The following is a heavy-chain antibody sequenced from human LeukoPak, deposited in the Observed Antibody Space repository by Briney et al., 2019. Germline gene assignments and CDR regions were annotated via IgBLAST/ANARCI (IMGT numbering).Heavy chain of an antibody. V-gene: IGHV4-59*01. CDR3: ARAAREDWFDP. CDR1: GGSISSYY. D-gene: IGHD5-24*01. CDR2: IYYSGRT. J-gene: IGHJ5*02. Sequence: SETLSLTCTVSGGSISSYYWSWIRQPPGKGLEWIGYIYYSGRTNYSPSLKSRVTISVDTSKNQFSLKLSSVTAADTAVYYCARAAREDWFDPWGQGTLVTVSS.